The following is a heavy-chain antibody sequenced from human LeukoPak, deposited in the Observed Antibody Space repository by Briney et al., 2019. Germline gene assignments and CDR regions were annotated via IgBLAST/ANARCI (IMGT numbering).Heavy chain of an antibody. J-gene: IGHJ4*02. V-gene: IGHV3-74*01. D-gene: IGHD4-17*01. CDR2: INSDGSST. Sequence: GGSLRLSCAAFGVTVSGYWMHWVRQAPGKGLVSVARINSDGSSTSHADSVKGRFTIPRDNAKNILYLQMNNLRVDDTAVYYCARDPKYGDLDYWGQGTLVTVSS. CDR3: ARDPKYGDLDY. CDR1: GVTVSGYW.